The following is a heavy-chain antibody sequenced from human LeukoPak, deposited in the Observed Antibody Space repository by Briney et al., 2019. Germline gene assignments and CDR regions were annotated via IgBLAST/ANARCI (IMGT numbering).Heavy chain of an antibody. V-gene: IGHV3-23*01. CDR3: AKQRGYCSGGDCSRDYFDF. Sequence: GGSLRLSCAATGFTFSSYVMSWVRQAPGKGLEWVSGISGSGGSTNYADSVKGRFTISRDNSENTLYLQMNSLRAEDTAVYYCAKQRGYCSGGDCSRDYFDFWGQGTLVTVSS. J-gene: IGHJ4*02. D-gene: IGHD2-15*01. CDR2: ISGSGGST. CDR1: GFTFSSYV.